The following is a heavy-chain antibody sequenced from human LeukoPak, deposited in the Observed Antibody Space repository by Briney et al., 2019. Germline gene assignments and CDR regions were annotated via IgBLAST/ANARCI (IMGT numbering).Heavy chain of an antibody. CDR1: GCSISRSNR. J-gene: IGHJ4*02. CDR2: ISHRGNT. CDR3: AREGSGKDLDY. Sequence: PSGTLSLTCAVAGCSISRSNRWHWVRQSPGKGLEWIGEISHRGNTDYNPSLKSRVTISVDKTKNHLFLNLTSVTAADTAVYYCAREGSGKDLDYWGQGTLVSVSS. D-gene: IGHD2-15*01. V-gene: IGHV4-4*02.